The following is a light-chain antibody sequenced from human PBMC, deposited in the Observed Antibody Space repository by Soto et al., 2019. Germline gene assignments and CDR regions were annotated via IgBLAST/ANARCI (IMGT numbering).Light chain of an antibody. CDR2: DAS. Sequence: EIVMTQSPGTLSLSPGERATLSCRASQSVSRYLGWYQQKPGQAPRLLIYDASNRATGIPARFSGSGSGTDFTLNISSLEPEDFAVYYCQQRSKWPLTFGGGTKVETK. CDR1: QSVSRY. V-gene: IGKV3-11*01. J-gene: IGKJ4*01. CDR3: QQRSKWPLT.